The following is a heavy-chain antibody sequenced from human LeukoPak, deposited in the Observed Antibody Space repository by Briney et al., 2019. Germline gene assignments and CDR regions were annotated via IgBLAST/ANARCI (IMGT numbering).Heavy chain of an antibody. CDR2: ISHDGTIQ. CDR3: AKAPYIRGYYFDF. Sequence: ERSLTLSCAASGFTFTNYGMHWVRQAPGKGLEWVAIISHDGTIQHYGDSLKGRFTISRDNSKNTVSLQVNNLRPEDTAVYFCAKAPYIRGYYFDFWGQGIPVSVSS. D-gene: IGHD3-22*01. V-gene: IGHV3-30*18. J-gene: IGHJ4*02. CDR1: GFTFTNYG.